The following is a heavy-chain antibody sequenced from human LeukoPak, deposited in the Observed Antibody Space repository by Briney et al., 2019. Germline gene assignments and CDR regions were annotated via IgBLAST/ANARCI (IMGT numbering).Heavy chain of an antibody. J-gene: IGHJ4*02. CDR1: GGSISSYY. CDR2: IYYSGST. CDR3: ARGKTSIAARRYFDY. D-gene: IGHD6-6*01. V-gene: IGHV4-59*01. Sequence: SETLSLTCTVSGGSISSYYWSWIRQPPGKGLEWIGYIYYSGSTNYNPSLKSRVTISVDTSKNQFSLKLSSVTAADTAVYHCARGKTSIAARRYFDYWGQGTLVTVSS.